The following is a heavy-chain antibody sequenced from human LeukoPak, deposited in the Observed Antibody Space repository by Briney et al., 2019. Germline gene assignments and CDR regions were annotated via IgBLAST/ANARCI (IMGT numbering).Heavy chain of an antibody. CDR3: ASRTGWGAFDY. D-gene: IGHD1-14*01. CDR1: GGSISSSSYY. Sequence: SETLSLTCIVSGGSISSSSYYWGWIRQPPGKGLEWIGSIYYSGSTYYNPSLKSRVTISADTSKNQFSLKLSSVTAADTAVYYCASRTGWGAFDYWGQGTLVTVSS. J-gene: IGHJ4*02. V-gene: IGHV4-39*07. CDR2: IYYSGST.